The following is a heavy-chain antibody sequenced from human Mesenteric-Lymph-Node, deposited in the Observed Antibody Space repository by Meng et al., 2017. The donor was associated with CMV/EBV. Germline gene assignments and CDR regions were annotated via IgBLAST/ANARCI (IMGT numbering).Heavy chain of an antibody. CDR2: IDPVDGST. Sequence: SGYIFTSYYVHLVRQAPGQGLEWMGIIDPVDGSTTYPQRLKGRVTMTSDTSTTTVYMELSSLRSEDTAVYYCARAKLGYSSRGGWFDPWGQGTLVTVSS. J-gene: IGHJ5*02. V-gene: IGHV1-46*04. CDR3: ARAKLGYSSRGGWFDP. D-gene: IGHD2-2*01. CDR1: GYIFTSYY.